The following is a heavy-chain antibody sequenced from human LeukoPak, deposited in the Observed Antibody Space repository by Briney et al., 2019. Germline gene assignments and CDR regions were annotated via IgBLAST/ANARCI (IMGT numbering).Heavy chain of an antibody. J-gene: IGHJ6*02. Sequence: PSQTLSLTCTVSGGSISSGGYYWSWIRQHPGKGLEWIGYIYYSGSTYYNPSLKSRVTMSVDTSKNQFSLKLSSVTAADTAVYYCARDPLYSSGWYALHNYYYYGMDVWGQGTTVTVSS. CDR2: IYYSGST. CDR1: GGSISSGGYY. V-gene: IGHV4-31*03. CDR3: ARDPLYSSGWYALHNYYYYGMDV. D-gene: IGHD6-19*01.